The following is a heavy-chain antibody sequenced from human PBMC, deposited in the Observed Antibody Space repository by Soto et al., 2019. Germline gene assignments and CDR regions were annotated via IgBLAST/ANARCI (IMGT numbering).Heavy chain of an antibody. CDR3: ARDRRTHGLLDY. CDR2: INPNSGGT. Sequence: ASVKVSCKASGYTFTGYYMHLVRQAPGQGLEWMGWINPNSGGTNYAQKLQGWVTMTRDTSISTAYMELSSVTAADTAVYYCARDRRTHGLLDYWGQGTLVTVSS. J-gene: IGHJ4*02. V-gene: IGHV1-2*04. CDR1: GYTFTGYY.